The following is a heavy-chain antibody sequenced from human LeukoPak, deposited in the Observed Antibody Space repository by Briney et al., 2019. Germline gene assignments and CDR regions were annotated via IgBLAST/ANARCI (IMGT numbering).Heavy chain of an antibody. Sequence: GGSLRLSCAASGFTFGSYWMSWVRQAPGKGLEWVSVISSGGSTYYADSVKGRFTISRDNSKNTLYLQMNSLRAEDTAVYYCARSPPYYDRRFFDYWGQGTLVTVSS. CDR3: ARSPPYYDRRFFDY. D-gene: IGHD3-22*01. CDR1: GFTFGSYW. CDR2: ISSGGST. V-gene: IGHV3-53*01. J-gene: IGHJ4*02.